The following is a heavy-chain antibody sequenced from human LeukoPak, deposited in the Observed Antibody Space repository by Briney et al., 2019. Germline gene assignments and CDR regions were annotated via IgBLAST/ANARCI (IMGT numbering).Heavy chain of an antibody. CDR2: ISSSGGST. CDR1: GYTFSSYA. V-gene: IGHV3-23*01. J-gene: IGHJ4*02. CDR3: AKDRGYDYVWGSYPY. D-gene: IGHD3-16*02. Sequence: GGSLRLSCAASGYTFSSYAMSWVRQAPGKGLEWVSAISSSGGSTYYADSVKGRFTISRDNSKNTLYLQMNSLRAEDTAVYYCAKDRGYDYVWGSYPYWGQGTLVTVSS.